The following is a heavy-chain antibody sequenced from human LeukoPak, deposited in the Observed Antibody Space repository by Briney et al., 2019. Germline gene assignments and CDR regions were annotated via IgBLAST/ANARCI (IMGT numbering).Heavy chain of an antibody. CDR2: IIPILGIA. CDR1: GGTFSSYA. CDR3: ARDSIAAAGTRQYYYYGMDV. Sequence: ASVKVSCKASGGTFSSYAISWVRQAPGQGLEWMGRIIPILGIANYAQKFQGRVTITADKSTSTAYMELSSLRSEDTAVYYCARDSIAAAGTRQYYYYGMDVWGQGTTVTVSS. D-gene: IGHD6-13*01. J-gene: IGHJ6*02. V-gene: IGHV1-69*04.